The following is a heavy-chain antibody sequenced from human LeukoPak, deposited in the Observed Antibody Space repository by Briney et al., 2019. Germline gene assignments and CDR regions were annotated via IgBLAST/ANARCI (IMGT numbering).Heavy chain of an antibody. J-gene: IGHJ5*02. V-gene: IGHV3-11*04. CDR3: ARDAFRGYQFDP. D-gene: IGHD5-12*01. Sequence: PGGSLRLSCAASEFTFSDYYMSWIRQAPGKGLEWVSYISYSGDTIYYADSVKGRFTISRDNAKNSLYLEMSNLRAEDTAVYYCARDAFRGYQFDPWGQGALVTVSS. CDR1: EFTFSDYY. CDR2: ISYSGDTI.